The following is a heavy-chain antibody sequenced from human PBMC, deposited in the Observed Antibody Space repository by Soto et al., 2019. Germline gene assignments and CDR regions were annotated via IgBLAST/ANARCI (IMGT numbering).Heavy chain of an antibody. CDR1: GFTFSSYW. CDR3: GIGGYSNGWGN. J-gene: IGHJ1*01. D-gene: IGHD5-18*01. V-gene: IGHV3-74*01. Sequence: EVQLVESGGGLVQPGGSLRLSCVGSGFTFSSYWIHWVRQVPGKGPVWVSRVDPPGSASSHAAFVKGRFTVSTDNANNTVYLEMNSLSAEDTAVYYCGIGGYSNGWGNWGQGALVTVAS. CDR2: VDPPGSAS.